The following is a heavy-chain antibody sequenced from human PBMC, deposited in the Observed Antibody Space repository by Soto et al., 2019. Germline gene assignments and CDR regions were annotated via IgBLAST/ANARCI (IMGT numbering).Heavy chain of an antibody. CDR1: GYTFTSYG. CDR2: INTYNGNT. D-gene: IGHD2-8*01. V-gene: IGHV1-18*01. CDR3: AMVDVYVTHCQQDV. J-gene: IGHJ6*02. Sequence: QVQLVQSGAEVKNPGASVKVSCKTSGYTFTSYGIGWARQAPGQGFEWMGWINTYNGNTNYAQNLQGRVTLTTDTTTSTACMELRSFRSNDTDIYYCAMVDVYVTHCQQDVWGQGTPITVSS.